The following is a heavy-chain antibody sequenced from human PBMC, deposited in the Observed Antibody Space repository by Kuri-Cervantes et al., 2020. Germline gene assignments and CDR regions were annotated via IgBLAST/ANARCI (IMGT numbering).Heavy chain of an antibody. J-gene: IGHJ4*02. Sequence: ASVKVSCKASGYTFTSYDINWVRQATGQGLEWMGWMNPNSGNTGYAQKFQGRVTMTRNTSISTAYMELSSLRSEDTAVYYCASRKRDMVRGVILNFDYWGQGTLVTVSS. D-gene: IGHD3-10*01. CDR3: ASRKRDMVRGVILNFDY. CDR2: MNPNSGNT. CDR1: GYTFTSYD. V-gene: IGHV1-8*01.